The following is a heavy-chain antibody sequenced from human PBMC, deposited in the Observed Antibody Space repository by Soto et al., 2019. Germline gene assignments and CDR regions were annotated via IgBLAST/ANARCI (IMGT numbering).Heavy chain of an antibody. D-gene: IGHD3-3*01. CDR3: ARGWVEGLSRQPPTDY. Sequence: GGSLRLSCAASGFTFSRYWMHWVRQAPGKGLVWVSRIDSYVSATSQVDSVEGRFTISRDNAKNTLYLQMNSLRAEDTAVYYCARGWVEGLSRQPPTDYWGQGTLVTVSS. J-gene: IGHJ4*02. CDR2: IDSYVSAT. CDR1: GFTFSRYW. V-gene: IGHV3-74*01.